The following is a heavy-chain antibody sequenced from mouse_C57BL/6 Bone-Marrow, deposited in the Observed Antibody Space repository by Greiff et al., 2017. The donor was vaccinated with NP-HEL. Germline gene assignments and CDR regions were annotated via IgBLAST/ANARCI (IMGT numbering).Heavy chain of an antibody. Sequence: QVQLKQSGAELVRPGTSVKVSCKASGYAFTNYLIEWVKQRPGQGLEWIGVINPGSGGTNYNEKFKGKATLTADKSSSTAYMQLSSLTSEDSAVYFCARSGYYDYPHWYFDVWGTGTTVTVSS. CDR1: GYAFTNYL. J-gene: IGHJ1*03. V-gene: IGHV1-54*01. CDR2: INPGSGGT. CDR3: ARSGYYDYPHWYFDV. D-gene: IGHD2-4*01.